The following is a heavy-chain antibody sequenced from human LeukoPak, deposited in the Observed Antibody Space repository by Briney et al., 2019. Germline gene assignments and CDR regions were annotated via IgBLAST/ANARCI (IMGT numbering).Heavy chain of an antibody. J-gene: IGHJ6*02. CDR2: MNPNSGNT. CDR1: GYTFTSYD. D-gene: IGHD2-2*01. V-gene: IGHV1-8*01. Sequence: ASVKVSCKASGYTFTSYDINWVRQATGQGLEWMGWMNPNSGNTGYAQKFQGRVTMTRNTSISTAYMELSSLRSEDTAVYYCARFVVPAAQYCYYGMDVWGQGTTVTVSS. CDR3: ARFVVPAAQYCYYGMDV.